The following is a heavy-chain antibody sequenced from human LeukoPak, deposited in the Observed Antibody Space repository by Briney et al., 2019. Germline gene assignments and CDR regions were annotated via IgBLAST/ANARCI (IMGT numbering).Heavy chain of an antibody. CDR1: GGSXSSGDYY. V-gene: IGHV4-30-4*01. D-gene: IGHD3-3*01. CDR3: ARGVGTIFGVAHYYGMDV. CDR2: IYYSGST. Sequence: QTLSLTCXVSGGSXSSGDYYWSWIRQPPRKGLEWIVYIYYSGSTYYNPSLKSRVTISVNTSKNQFSLKLSSVTAADTAVYYCARGVGTIFGVAHYYGMDVWGQGTTVTVSS. J-gene: IGHJ6*02.